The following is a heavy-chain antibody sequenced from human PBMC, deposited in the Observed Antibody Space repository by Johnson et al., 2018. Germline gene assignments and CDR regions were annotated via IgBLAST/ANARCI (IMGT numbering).Heavy chain of an antibody. D-gene: IGHD4/OR15-4a*01. CDR1: GFNFSSYG. CDR3: AKSPSRASRPGAHALDI. V-gene: IGHV3-30*18. CDR2: ISYDGSNK. Sequence: QVQLVQSGGGVVQPGRSLRLSCAASGFNFSSYGMHWVRQAPGKGLEWVAVISYDGSNKYYADSVKGRFTISRDNSKNTLYLQMNSLRAEDTAVYYCAKSPSRASRPGAHALDIWGQGTMVTVSS. J-gene: IGHJ3*02.